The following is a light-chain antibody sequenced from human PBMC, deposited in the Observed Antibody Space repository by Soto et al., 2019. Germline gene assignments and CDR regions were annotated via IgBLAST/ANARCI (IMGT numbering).Light chain of an antibody. J-gene: IGKJ1*01. Sequence: DIVMTQSPDSLAVSLGERATINCKSSQSVLYNSNNKNYLAWYQQKPRQPPKLLINWASIRESGVPDRFSGSGSRTDFTLTISSLQAEDVAVYYCQQYYSTPRTFGQGTKVEIK. CDR3: QQYYSTPRT. CDR1: QSVLYNSNNKNY. V-gene: IGKV4-1*01. CDR2: WAS.